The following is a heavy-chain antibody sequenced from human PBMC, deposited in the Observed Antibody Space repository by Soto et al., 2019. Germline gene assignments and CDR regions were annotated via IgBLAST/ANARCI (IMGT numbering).Heavy chain of an antibody. Sequence: SETLSLTCTVSGGSISSGDYYWSWIRQPPGKGLEWIGYIYYSGSTYYNPSLKSRVTISVDTSKNQVSLKLSSVTAADTAVYYCARDQFTYYYDSSGYFYYYYGMDVWGQGTTVTVSS. CDR3: ARDQFTYYYDSSGYFYYYYGMDV. J-gene: IGHJ6*02. D-gene: IGHD3-22*01. CDR1: GGSISSGDYY. CDR2: IYYSGST. V-gene: IGHV4-30-4*01.